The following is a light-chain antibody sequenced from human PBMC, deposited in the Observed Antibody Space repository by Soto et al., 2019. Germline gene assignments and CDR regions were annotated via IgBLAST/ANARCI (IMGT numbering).Light chain of an antibody. CDR3: QQYNRWPRA. Sequence: MTQSPSTLSASVGDRVTITCRASQSVSSYLAWYQQKPGQAPRLLIYDASNRATGIPARFSGTGSETEFTLTISSLQSEDFAVYYCQQYNRWPRAFGQGTKVNIK. V-gene: IGKV3D-15*01. J-gene: IGKJ1*01. CDR1: QSVSSY. CDR2: DAS.